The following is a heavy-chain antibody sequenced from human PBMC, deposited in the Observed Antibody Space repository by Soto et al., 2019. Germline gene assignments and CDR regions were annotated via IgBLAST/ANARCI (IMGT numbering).Heavy chain of an antibody. D-gene: IGHD1-7*01. CDR3: ARDSLTGNYFDP. J-gene: IGHJ5*02. CDR2: IYHSGYT. Sequence: SETLSLTCGVSAGSISSGGYAWNWIRQPSGKGLEWIGYIYHSGYTSYNPSLKNRVTISVDKSKNQFSLTLSFVTAADTAVYYCARDSLTGNYFDPWGQGTLVTVSS. V-gene: IGHV4-30-2*01. CDR1: AGSISSGGYA.